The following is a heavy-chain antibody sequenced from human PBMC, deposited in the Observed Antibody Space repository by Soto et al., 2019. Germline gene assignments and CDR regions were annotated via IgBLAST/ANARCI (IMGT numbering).Heavy chain of an antibody. J-gene: IGHJ6*03. V-gene: IGHV3-23*01. Sequence: EVQLLESGGGLVQPGGSLRLSCAASGFTFSSYAMSWVRQAPGKGLEWVSAISGSGGSTYYADSVKGRFTISRDNSKNTLDLQMNSLRAEDTAVYYCAKGLEVRGVKYMDVWGQGTTVTVSS. CDR1: GFTFSSYA. D-gene: IGHD3-10*01. CDR2: ISGSGGST. CDR3: AKGLEVRGVKYMDV.